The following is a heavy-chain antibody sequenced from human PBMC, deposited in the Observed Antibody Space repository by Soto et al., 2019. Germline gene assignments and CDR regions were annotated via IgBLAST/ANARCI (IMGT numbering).Heavy chain of an antibody. J-gene: IGHJ4*02. D-gene: IGHD1-26*01. Sequence: QLQLQESGSGLVKPSQTLSLTCAVSGGSISSGGYSWSWIRQPPGKGLEWIGYIYHSGSTYYNPSLKSRVTISVDRSKNQFSLKLSSVTAAYTAVYYCARSIGWELQKTYFFDYWGQGTLVTVSS. CDR2: IYHSGST. V-gene: IGHV4-30-2*01. CDR1: GGSISSGGYS. CDR3: ARSIGWELQKTYFFDY.